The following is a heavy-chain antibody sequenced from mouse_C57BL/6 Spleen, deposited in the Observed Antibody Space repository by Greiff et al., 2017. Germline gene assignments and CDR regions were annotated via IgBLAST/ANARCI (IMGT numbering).Heavy chain of an antibody. CDR1: GYTFTDYY. V-gene: IGHV1-84*01. J-gene: IGHJ3*01. CDR2: IYPGSGNT. D-gene: IGHD2-3*01. Sequence: QVQLQQSGPELVKPGASVTISCKASGYTFTDYYINWVKQRPGQGLVWIGWIYPGSGNTKYNEKFKGKATLTVDTSSITAYMQLSSLTSEDSAVYFCAKGDGYYPWFAYWGQGTLVTVSA. CDR3: AKGDGYYPWFAY.